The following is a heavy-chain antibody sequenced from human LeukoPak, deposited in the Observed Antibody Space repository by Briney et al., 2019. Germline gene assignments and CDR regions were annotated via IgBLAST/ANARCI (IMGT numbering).Heavy chain of an antibody. Sequence: GGSLRLSCAASGFTFGSYWMSWVRQAPGKGLEWVANIKQDGSEKYYVDSVKGRFTISRDNGKNSLYLEINSLRAEDTAVYYCARDCSSTNCYRGGFDPWGQGTLVTVSS. D-gene: IGHD2-2*01. V-gene: IGHV3-7*01. CDR2: IKQDGSEK. CDR3: ARDCSSTNCYRGGFDP. J-gene: IGHJ5*02. CDR1: GFTFGSYW.